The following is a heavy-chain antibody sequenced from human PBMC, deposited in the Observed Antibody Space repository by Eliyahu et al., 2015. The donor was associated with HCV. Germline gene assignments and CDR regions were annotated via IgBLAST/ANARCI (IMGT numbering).Heavy chain of an antibody. Sequence: EVQLVESGGGLVQXGGSLRLXCAASGFTFSSYXMHWVRQATGKGLGWVSAIGXAGDTYYPGSVKGRFTISRENAKNSLYLQMNSLRAGDTAVYYCARGGGSGWPYYFDYWGQGTLVTVSS. J-gene: IGHJ4*02. CDR2: IGXAGDT. CDR3: ARGGGSGWPYYFDY. CDR1: GFTFSSYX. D-gene: IGHD6-19*01. V-gene: IGHV3-13*01.